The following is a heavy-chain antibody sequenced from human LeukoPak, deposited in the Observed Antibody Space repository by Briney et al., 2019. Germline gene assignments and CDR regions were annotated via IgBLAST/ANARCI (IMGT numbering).Heavy chain of an antibody. D-gene: IGHD3-22*01. J-gene: IGHJ5*02. CDR2: ISYDGNNK. CDR1: GFTFSSYA. CDR3: AREAESMIVVVTINWFDP. V-gene: IGHV3-30-3*01. Sequence: GGSLRLSCAASGFTFSSYAMHWVRQAPGKGLEWVAVISYDGNNKYYADSVKGRFTISRDNSKNTLYLQMNSLRAEDTAVYYCAREAESMIVVVTINWFDPWGQGTLVTVSS.